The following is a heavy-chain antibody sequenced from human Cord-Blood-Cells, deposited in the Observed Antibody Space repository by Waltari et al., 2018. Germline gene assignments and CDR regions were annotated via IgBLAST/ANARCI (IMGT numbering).Heavy chain of an antibody. CDR2: IYWDDDK. CDR1: GFSLSTSGVG. V-gene: IGHV2-5*02. CDR3: AHSTPGFHYYGSGSYYFDY. J-gene: IGHJ4*02. Sequence: QITLKESGPTLVKPTQTLTLTCTFSGFSLSTSGVGVGWIRQPPGKALEWLALIYWDDDKRYSPSLKSRLTITKDTSKNQVVLTMTNMDPVDTATYYCAHSTPGFHYYGSGSYYFDYWGQGTLVTVSS. D-gene: IGHD3-10*01.